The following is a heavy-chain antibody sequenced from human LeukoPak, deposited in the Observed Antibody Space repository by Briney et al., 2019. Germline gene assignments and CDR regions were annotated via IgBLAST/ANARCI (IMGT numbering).Heavy chain of an antibody. CDR1: GFTISSYG. D-gene: IGHD3-22*01. Sequence: GRSQRLSCAASGFTISSYGMHWVRQAPGKGLEWVAVIWYDGSNKYYADSVKGRFTISRDNSKNTLYLQMNSLRAEDTAVYYCAKTYYYDSSGQTPDYYFDYWGQGTLVTVSS. V-gene: IGHV3-33*06. J-gene: IGHJ4*02. CDR2: IWYDGSNK. CDR3: AKTYYYDSSGQTPDYYFDY.